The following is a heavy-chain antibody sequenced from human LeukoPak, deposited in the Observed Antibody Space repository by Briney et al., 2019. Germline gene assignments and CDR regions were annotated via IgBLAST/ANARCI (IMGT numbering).Heavy chain of an antibody. CDR2: INPNSGGT. V-gene: IGHV1-2*02. CDR3: ARPLYSSGPDAFDI. D-gene: IGHD6-19*01. CDR1: GYTFTGYY. J-gene: IGHJ3*02. Sequence: GASVKVSCKASGYTFTGYYMHWVRRAPGQGLEWMGWINPNSGGTNYAQKFQGRVTMTRDTSISTAYMELSRLRSDGTAVYYCARPLYSSGPDAFDIWGQGTMVTVSS.